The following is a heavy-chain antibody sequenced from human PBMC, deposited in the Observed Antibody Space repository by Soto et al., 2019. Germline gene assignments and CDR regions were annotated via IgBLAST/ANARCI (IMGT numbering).Heavy chain of an antibody. CDR1: GYTFTDYL. CDR2: IIPIFGTA. V-gene: IGHV1-69*13. J-gene: IGHJ6*02. CDR3: ARDQEYYYGMHV. Sequence: SVKVSCKASGYTFTDYLMNWMRQAPGQGLEWMGGIIPIFGTANYAQKFQGRVTITADESTSTAYMELSSLRSEDTAVYYCARDQEYYYGMHVWGQGTTVTVSS.